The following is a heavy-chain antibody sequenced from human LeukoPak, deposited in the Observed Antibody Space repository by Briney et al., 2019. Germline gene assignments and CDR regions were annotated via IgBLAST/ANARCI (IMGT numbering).Heavy chain of an antibody. CDR2: IYPGGSDA. CDR3: ARRRDLDY. Sequence: GESLKISCKGSGYSFTNYWIGRVRQMPGKGLKWMGIIYPGGSDARYSPSFQGQVTISADKSISTAYLQWSSLKASDTAMYYCARRRDLDYWGQGTLVTVSS. CDR1: GYSFTNYW. J-gene: IGHJ4*02. V-gene: IGHV5-51*01.